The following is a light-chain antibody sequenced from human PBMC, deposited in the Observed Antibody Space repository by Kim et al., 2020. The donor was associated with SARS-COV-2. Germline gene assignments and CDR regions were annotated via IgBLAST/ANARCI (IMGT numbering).Light chain of an antibody. V-gene: IGKV3-20*01. Sequence: LSPGERATRSCRASQSVASNHIAWFQQKPGQTPRLLIYGTSSRVTGIPDRFSASGSGTDFTLTISRLEPEDFAVYYCQQYDNSPYTFGQGTKLEI. CDR1: QSVASNH. CDR2: GTS. J-gene: IGKJ2*01. CDR3: QQYDNSPYT.